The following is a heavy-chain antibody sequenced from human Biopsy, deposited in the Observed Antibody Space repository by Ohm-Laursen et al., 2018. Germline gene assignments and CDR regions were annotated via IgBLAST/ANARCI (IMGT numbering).Heavy chain of an antibody. Sequence: SLRLSCAASGLSFSTYGMHWVRQAPGKGLEWEAVIWYDGSKKYYADSVKGRFTITRDNSKNTLYLQMNSLRAEDTAVYYCASDRDSSGSFRWNHWGQGTLVTVSS. D-gene: IGHD6-19*01. CDR2: IWYDGSKK. CDR3: ASDRDSSGSFRWNH. CDR1: GLSFSTYG. J-gene: IGHJ5*02. V-gene: IGHV3-33*01.